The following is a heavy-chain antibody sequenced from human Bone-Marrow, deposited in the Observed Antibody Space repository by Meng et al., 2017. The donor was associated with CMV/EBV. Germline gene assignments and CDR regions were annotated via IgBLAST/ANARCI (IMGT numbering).Heavy chain of an antibody. CDR1: GGTVSSYA. CDR2: IIPIFGTA. Sequence: SGGTVSSYAISWVRQAPGQGLEWMGGIIPIFGTANYAQKFQGRVTITTDESTSTAYMELSSLRSEDTAVYYCARDKSGSYYDWYFDLWGRGTLVTVSS. D-gene: IGHD1-26*01. CDR3: ARDKSGSYYDWYFDL. V-gene: IGHV1-69*05. J-gene: IGHJ2*01.